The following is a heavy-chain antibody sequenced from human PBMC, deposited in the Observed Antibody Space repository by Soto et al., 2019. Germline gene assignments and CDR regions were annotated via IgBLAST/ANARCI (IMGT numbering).Heavy chain of an antibody. CDR1: GYSFTSYW. CDR2: IYPGDSGT. D-gene: IGHD4-17*01. Sequence: PGESLKISCKGSGYSFTSYWIGWVRQMPGKGLEWMGIIYPGDSGTRYSPSFQGQVTISADKSISTAYLQWSSLKASDTAIYYCARLGLGSLVYYYMDVWGKGTTVTVSS. V-gene: IGHV5-51*01. J-gene: IGHJ6*03. CDR3: ARLGLGSLVYYYMDV.